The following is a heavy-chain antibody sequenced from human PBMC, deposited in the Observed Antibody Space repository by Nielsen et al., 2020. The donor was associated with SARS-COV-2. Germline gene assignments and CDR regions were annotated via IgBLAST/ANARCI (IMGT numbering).Heavy chain of an antibody. CDR3: ARDVDYYDSSGYWDY. Sequence: GGSLRLSCAASGFTFSDYYMSWIRQAPGKGLEWVSYISSSSGYTNYADSVKGRFTISRDNAKNSLYLQMNSLRAEDTAVYYCARDVDYYDSSGYWDYWGQGTLVTVSS. CDR2: ISSSSGYT. CDR1: GFTFSDYY. V-gene: IGHV3-11*05. J-gene: IGHJ4*02. D-gene: IGHD3-22*01.